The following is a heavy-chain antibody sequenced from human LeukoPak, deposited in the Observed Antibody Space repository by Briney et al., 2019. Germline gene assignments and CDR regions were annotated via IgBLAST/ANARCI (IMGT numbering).Heavy chain of an antibody. CDR2: ISWNSGRI. J-gene: IGHJ6*02. V-gene: IGHV3-9*01. Sequence: GGSLRLSCAASGFTFDDYAMHWVRQAPGKGLEWVSGISWNSGRIGYADSVKGRFTISRDNAKNSLYLQMNSLRAEDTALYYCAKDHVTRGYYYYGMDVWGQGTTVTVSS. D-gene: IGHD3-10*01. CDR3: AKDHVTRGYYYYGMDV. CDR1: GFTFDDYA.